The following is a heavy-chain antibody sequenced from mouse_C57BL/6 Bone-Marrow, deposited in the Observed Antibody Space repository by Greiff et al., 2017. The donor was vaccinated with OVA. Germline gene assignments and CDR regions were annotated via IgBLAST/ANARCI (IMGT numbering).Heavy chain of an antibody. D-gene: IGHD1-1*01. CDR3: AHYDSRLYVHY. CDR2: IAPSDSYI. V-gene: IGHV1-59*01. CDR1: GYTFTNYW. Sequence: QVQLQQPGAELVRPGTSVKLSCTASGYTFTNYWMHWVKQRPGQGLEWIGVIAPSDSYINYNQKFKGRATLTVDTSSSTAYMHLSSLTSEDSAVYYSAHYDSRLYVHYWGQGTTLTVSS. J-gene: IGHJ2*01.